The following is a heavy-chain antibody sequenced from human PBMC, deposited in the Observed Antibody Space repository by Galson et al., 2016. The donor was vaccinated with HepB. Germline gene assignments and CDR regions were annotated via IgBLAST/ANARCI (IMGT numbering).Heavy chain of an antibody. D-gene: IGHD6-19*01. J-gene: IGHJ6*02. Sequence: SLRLSRAASGLTFSSYAMSWVRQAPGKGLEWVSSISSRGGRTYYTDSVKGRFTVSRDNSKNTLYVQMNTLRAEDTAVYYCAKGFRPYRSGWERLFEHSYHYYGMDVWGQGTTVTVSS. CDR3: AKGFRPYRSGWERLFEHSYHYYGMDV. V-gene: IGHV3-23*01. CDR1: GLTFSSYA. CDR2: ISSRGGRT.